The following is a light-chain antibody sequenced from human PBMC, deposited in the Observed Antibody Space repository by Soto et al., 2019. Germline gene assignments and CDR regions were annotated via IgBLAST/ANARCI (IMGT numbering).Light chain of an antibody. Sequence: QSALTQPASVSGSPGQSITISCTGTSSDVGGYNYVSWYQQHPGKAPKLMIYDVSNRPSGVSNRFSGSKSGNTASLTISGLQAEDEADYYCSSYTISSTLSNVFRNGTKVTVL. J-gene: IGLJ1*01. V-gene: IGLV2-14*01. CDR3: SSYTISSTLSNV. CDR1: SSDVGGYNY. CDR2: DVS.